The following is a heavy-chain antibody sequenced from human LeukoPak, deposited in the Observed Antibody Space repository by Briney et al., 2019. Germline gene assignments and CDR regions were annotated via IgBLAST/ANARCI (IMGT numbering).Heavy chain of an antibody. V-gene: IGHV3-48*04. J-gene: IGHJ6*03. Sequence: GGPRRFSCAASGFTLSSYSINGFRQPPGKGWNGVPYISTPIKTIHYADSVKGRFTISRDNAKNSLYLQMNSLRAEDTAVYYCARDQGYCSRTNYCYYYYMDVWGKGTTVTVSS. CDR2: ISTPIKTI. D-gene: IGHD2-2*01. CDR3: ARDQGYCSRTNYCYYYYMDV. CDR1: GFTLSSYS.